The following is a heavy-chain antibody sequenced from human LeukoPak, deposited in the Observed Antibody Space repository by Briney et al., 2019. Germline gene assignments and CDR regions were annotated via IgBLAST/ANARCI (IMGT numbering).Heavy chain of an antibody. CDR2: IYHSGST. CDR1: GYSISSGYY. D-gene: IGHD2-8*01. J-gene: IGHJ4*02. Sequence: SETLSLTCTVSGYSISSGYYWGWIRQPPGKGLEWIGSIYHSGSTYYNPSLKSRVTISVDTSKNQFSLKLSSVTAADTAVYYCARKIVLMVYDGAYYFDYWGQGTLVTVSS. V-gene: IGHV4-38-2*02. CDR3: ARKIVLMVYDGAYYFDY.